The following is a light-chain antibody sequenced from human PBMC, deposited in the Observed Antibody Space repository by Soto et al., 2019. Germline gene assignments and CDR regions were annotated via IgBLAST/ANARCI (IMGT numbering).Light chain of an antibody. Sequence: DIQMTQSPSSLSAAVGVRVTITCRASQGISNYLAWYHQKPGKVPKLLIYAASTLQSGVPSRFSGSGSGTDFTLTISLLQTEDGATYYCQKYNSAPRTFGQGTNVEIK. CDR1: QGISNY. CDR3: QKYNSAPRT. CDR2: AAS. V-gene: IGKV1-27*01. J-gene: IGKJ1*01.